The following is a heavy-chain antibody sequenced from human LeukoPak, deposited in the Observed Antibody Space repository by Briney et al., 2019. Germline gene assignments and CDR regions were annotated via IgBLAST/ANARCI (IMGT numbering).Heavy chain of an antibody. D-gene: IGHD3-10*01. V-gene: IGHV4-59*01. Sequence: PSETLSLICTVSGGSISSYYWSWIRQPPGKGLEWIGYIYYSGSTNYNPSLKSRVTISVDTSKNQFSLKLSSVTAADTAVYYCARGRDMVRGVIPHYFDYWGQGTLVTVSS. CDR2: IYYSGST. CDR1: GGSISSYY. CDR3: ARGRDMVRGVIPHYFDY. J-gene: IGHJ4*02.